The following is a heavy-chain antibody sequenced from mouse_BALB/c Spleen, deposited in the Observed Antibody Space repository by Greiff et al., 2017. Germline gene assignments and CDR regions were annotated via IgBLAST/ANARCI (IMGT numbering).Heavy chain of an antibody. J-gene: IGHJ2*01. CDR1: GFNIKDYY. CDR3: NARGGSSD. Sequence: EVKLMESGAELVRSGASVKLSCTASGFNIKDYYMHWVKQRPEQGLEWIGWIDPENGDTEYAPKFQGKATMTADTSSNTAYLQLSSLTSEDTAVYYCNARGGSSDWGQGTTLTVSS. V-gene: IGHV14-4*02. CDR2: IDPENGDT. D-gene: IGHD1-1*01.